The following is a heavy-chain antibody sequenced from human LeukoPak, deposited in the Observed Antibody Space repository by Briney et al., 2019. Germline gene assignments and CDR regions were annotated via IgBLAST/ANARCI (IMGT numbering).Heavy chain of an antibody. V-gene: IGHV1-18*04. J-gene: IGHJ4*02. Sequence: ASVKVSCKASGYTFTGYYMHWVRQAPGQGLEWMGWISPYNGNTNYAEKFQDRVTMTTDTSTSTAYMELRSLTHDDTAVYYCARDLTEWARVRGNLNYWGQGTLVTASS. D-gene: IGHD3-10*01. CDR3: ARDLTEWARVRGNLNY. CDR1: GYTFTGYY. CDR2: ISPYNGNT.